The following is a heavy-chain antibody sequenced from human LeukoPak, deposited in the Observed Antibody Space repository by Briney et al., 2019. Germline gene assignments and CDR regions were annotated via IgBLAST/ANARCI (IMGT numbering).Heavy chain of an antibody. CDR2: INTNTGNP. CDR1: GYTFTNYA. CDR3: ARLYGGNSVYYFDY. J-gene: IGHJ4*02. Sequence: ASAKVSCKASGYTFTNYAMNWVRQAPGQGLEWMGWINTNTGNPTYAQGFTGRFVFSLDTSVSTAYLQISSLKAEDAAVYYCARLYGGNSVYYFDYWGQGTLVTVSS. D-gene: IGHD4-23*01. V-gene: IGHV7-4-1*02.